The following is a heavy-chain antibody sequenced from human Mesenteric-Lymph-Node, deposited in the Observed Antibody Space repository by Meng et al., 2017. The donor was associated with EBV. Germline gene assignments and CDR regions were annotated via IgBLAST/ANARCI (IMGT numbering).Heavy chain of an antibody. J-gene: IGHJ4*02. CDR1: GGSMIGHF. V-gene: IGHV4-59*11. CDR3: ARGTDWLFGTVTFDL. D-gene: IGHD4-11*01. CDR2: ISHTGGI. Sequence: QVQLQESGPGLVKPSETLSLTCTVSGGSMIGHFWSWTRQSPGKGLEWIGSISHTGGIASHPSLKSRVTISLDTSRNQFSLKLRSVTAADTAIYYCARGTDWLFGTVTFDLWGQGTLVTVSS.